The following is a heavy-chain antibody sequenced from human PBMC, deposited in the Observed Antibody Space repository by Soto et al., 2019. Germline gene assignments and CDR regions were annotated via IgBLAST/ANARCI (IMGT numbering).Heavy chain of an antibody. D-gene: IGHD3-10*01. J-gene: IGHJ6*02. CDR3: TKDINMGGVDV. V-gene: IGHV3-9*01. CDR1: GFNLHDHA. CDR2: IFWDGNRM. Sequence: GGSLKLSXVASGFNLHDHAVPGSRHPPGKGLEWVSGIFWDGNRMDYADSVKGRFFISRDNAKDSLYLQMNSLREDDTALYYCTKDINMGGVDVWGQGTTVTVSS.